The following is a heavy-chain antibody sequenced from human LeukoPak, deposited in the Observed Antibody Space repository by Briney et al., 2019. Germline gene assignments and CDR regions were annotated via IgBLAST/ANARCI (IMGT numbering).Heavy chain of an antibody. CDR3: ARDLEAVAGTPFDY. CDR1: GFTVSSNY. J-gene: IGHJ4*02. D-gene: IGHD6-19*01. Sequence: GGSLRLSCAASGFTVSSNYMSWVRQAPGKGLEWVSVIYSGGSTYYADSVKGRFTISRDNSKNTLYLQMNSLRAEDTAVYYCARDLEAVAGTPFDYWGQGTLVTVSS. V-gene: IGHV3-53*01. CDR2: IYSGGST.